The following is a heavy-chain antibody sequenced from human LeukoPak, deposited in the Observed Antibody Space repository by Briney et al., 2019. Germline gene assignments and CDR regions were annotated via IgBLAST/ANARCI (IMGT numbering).Heavy chain of an antibody. Sequence: GGSLRLSCAASGFTFSSYAMSWVRQAPGKGLEWVSAISGSGGSTYYADSVKGRFTISRDISKNTLYLQMNSLRAEDTAVYYCAKGPLGGYYYYYMDAWGKGTTVTVSS. D-gene: IGHD1-26*01. CDR3: AKGPLGGYYYYYMDA. V-gene: IGHV3-23*01. J-gene: IGHJ6*03. CDR1: GFTFSSYA. CDR2: ISGSGGST.